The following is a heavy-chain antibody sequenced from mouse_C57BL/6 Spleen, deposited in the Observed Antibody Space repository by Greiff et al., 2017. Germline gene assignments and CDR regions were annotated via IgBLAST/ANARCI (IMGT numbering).Heavy chain of an antibody. CDR1: GFSLTSYG. CDR2: IWGVGST. V-gene: IGHV2-6*01. D-gene: IGHD2-1*01. Sequence: VKLVESGPGLVAPSQSLSITCTVSGFSLTSYGVDWVRQSPGKGLEWLGVIWGVGSTNYNSALKSRLSISKDNSKSQVFLKMNSLQTDDTAMYYCASEGGNSWFAYWGQGTLVTVSA. J-gene: IGHJ3*01. CDR3: ASEGGNSWFAY.